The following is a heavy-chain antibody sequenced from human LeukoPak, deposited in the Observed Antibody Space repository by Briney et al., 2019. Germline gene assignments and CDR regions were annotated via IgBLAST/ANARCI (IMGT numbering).Heavy chain of an antibody. J-gene: IGHJ4*02. Sequence: SETLSLTCAVYGGSFSGYYWSWIRQPPGKGLEWIGEINHSGSTNYNPSLKSRVTISVDTSKNQFSLKLSSVTAADTAVYYCARMVRYGSESYPPAPFDYWGQGTLVTVSS. D-gene: IGHD3-10*01. V-gene: IGHV4-34*01. CDR2: INHSGST. CDR1: GGSFSGYY. CDR3: ARMVRYGSESYPPAPFDY.